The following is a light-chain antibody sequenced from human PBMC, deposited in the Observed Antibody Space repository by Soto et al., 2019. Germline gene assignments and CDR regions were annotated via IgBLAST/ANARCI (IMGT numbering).Light chain of an antibody. J-gene: IGLJ2*01. CDR2: SNI. CDR1: SSNIGAGFD. CDR3: QSYDGSLSAVV. Sequence: QSVLTQPPSVSGAPGQRVTISCTGSSSNIGAGFDVHWYQQLPGTAPKLLIYSNINRPSGVPDRFSGSKSGTSASLAITGLQAEDEADYYFQSYDGSLSAVVFGGGTKLTVL. V-gene: IGLV1-40*01.